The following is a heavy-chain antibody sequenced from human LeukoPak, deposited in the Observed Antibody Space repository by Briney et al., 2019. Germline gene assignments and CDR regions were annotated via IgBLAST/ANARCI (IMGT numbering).Heavy chain of an antibody. CDR2: INPNSGGT. Sequence: GASVKVSCKASGYTFTGYYMHWVRQAPGQGLEWMGWINPNSGGTNHAQKFQGRVTMTRDTSISTAYMELSRLRSDDTAVYYCARDLRIAAAGTRGSAYYWGQGTLVTVSS. CDR3: ARDLRIAAAGTRGSAYY. V-gene: IGHV1-2*02. CDR1: GYTFTGYY. D-gene: IGHD6-13*01. J-gene: IGHJ4*02.